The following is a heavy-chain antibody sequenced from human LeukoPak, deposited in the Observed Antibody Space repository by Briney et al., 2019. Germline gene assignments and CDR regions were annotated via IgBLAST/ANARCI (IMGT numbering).Heavy chain of an antibody. D-gene: IGHD3-3*01. CDR2: IYTSGST. CDR3: ARGASGYDFWSGYYPHYYYYYMDV. V-gene: IGHV4-4*07. Sequence: PSETLSLTCTVSGDSISSYYWSWVRQPAGKGLEWLGRIYTSGSTNYNPSLKSRVTMSVDTSKNQFSLKLSSVTAADTAVYYCARGASGYDFWSGYYPHYYYYYMDVWGKGTTVTVSS. CDR1: GDSISSYY. J-gene: IGHJ6*03.